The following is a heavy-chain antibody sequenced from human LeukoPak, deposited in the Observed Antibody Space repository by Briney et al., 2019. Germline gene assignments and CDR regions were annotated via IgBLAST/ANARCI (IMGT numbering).Heavy chain of an antibody. CDR2: IYSSGST. CDR1: GFTVSSNY. V-gene: IGHV3-66*01. Sequence: GGSLRLSCAASGFTVSSNYMSWVRQAPGKGLEWVSLIYSSGSTFYVDSVKGRFTISRDNSKNTLYLQMNSLRAEDTAMYYCARDHPACDAFDIWGQGTMVTVSS. J-gene: IGHJ3*02. CDR3: ARDHPACDAFDI.